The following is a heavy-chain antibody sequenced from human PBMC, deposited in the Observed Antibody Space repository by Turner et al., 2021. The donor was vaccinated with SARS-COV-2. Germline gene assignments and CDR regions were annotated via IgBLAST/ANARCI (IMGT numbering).Heavy chain of an antibody. V-gene: IGHV3-7*01. D-gene: IGHD3-22*01. Sequence: EVQLVESGGGLVQPGGSLRLTCAGSGFTLSNYWMSWVRQAPGKGLGWVASIKQDGSEKYYVDSVKGRFTISRDNAKNSLYLQMNSLRAEDTAVYYCARDIVVFTHAFDIWGQGTMVTVSS. CDR2: IKQDGSEK. CDR1: GFTLSNYW. J-gene: IGHJ3*02. CDR3: ARDIVVFTHAFDI.